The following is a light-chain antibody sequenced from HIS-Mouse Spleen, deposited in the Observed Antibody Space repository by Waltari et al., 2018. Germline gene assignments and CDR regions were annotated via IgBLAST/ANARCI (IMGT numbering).Light chain of an antibody. V-gene: IGKV1-8*01. J-gene: IGKJ4*01. CDR2: AAS. CDR3: QQYYSYPTLT. Sequence: AIRMTQSPSSLSASTGDRVTITCRASQGISSYLAWYQQKPGKAPKLLIYAASTLQSGVPSRFSSSGSGTDFTLTISCLQSEDFATYYCQQYYSYPTLTFGGGTKVEIK. CDR1: QGISSY.